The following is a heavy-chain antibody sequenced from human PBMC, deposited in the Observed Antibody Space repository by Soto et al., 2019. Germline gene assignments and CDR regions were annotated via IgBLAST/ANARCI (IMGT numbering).Heavy chain of an antibody. CDR1: GFTFSSCN. CDR2: ISSSSSYI. J-gene: IGHJ6*02. V-gene: IGHV3-21*01. D-gene: IGHD4-17*01. Sequence: AGGALRLSFSASGFTFSSCNMNWGRPAPGEGVEWVLSISSSSSYIYYADSVKGRFTISRDNAKNSLYLQMNSLRAEDTAVYYCARDGGGDYGFDYYYYGMAVWGQGTTVTVSS. CDR3: ARDGGGDYGFDYYYYGMAV.